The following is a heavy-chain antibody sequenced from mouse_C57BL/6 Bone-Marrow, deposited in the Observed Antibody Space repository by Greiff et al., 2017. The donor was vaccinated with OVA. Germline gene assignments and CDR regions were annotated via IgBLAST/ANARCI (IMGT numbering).Heavy chain of an antibody. CDR3: ARDFRRGAWFAY. J-gene: IGHJ3*01. Sequence: DVKLVESGGGLVKPGGSLKLSCAASGFTFSSYALSWVRQTPEKRLEWVATISDGGSYTYYPDNVKGRFTISRDNAKNNLYLQMSHLKSEDTAMDYCARDFRRGAWFAYWGQGTLVTVSA. CDR2: ISDGGSYT. V-gene: IGHV5-4*01. CDR1: GFTFSSYA.